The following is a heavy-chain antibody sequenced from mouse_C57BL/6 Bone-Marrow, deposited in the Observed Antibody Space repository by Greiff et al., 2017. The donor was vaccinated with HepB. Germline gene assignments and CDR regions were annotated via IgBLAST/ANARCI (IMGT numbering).Heavy chain of an antibody. Sequence: EVMLVESGAELVKPGASVKLSCTASGFNIKDYYMHWVKQRTEQGLEWIGRIDPEDGETKYAPKFQGKATITADTSSNTAYLQLSSLTSEDTAVYYCARLVITTVVAHFDYWGQGTTLTVSS. CDR3: ARLVITTVVAHFDY. V-gene: IGHV14-2*01. D-gene: IGHD1-1*01. CDR1: GFNIKDYY. CDR2: IDPEDGET. J-gene: IGHJ2*01.